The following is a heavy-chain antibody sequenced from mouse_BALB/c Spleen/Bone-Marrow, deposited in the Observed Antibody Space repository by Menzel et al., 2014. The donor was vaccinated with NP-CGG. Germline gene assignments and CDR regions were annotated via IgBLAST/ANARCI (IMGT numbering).Heavy chain of an antibody. Sequence: QVHVKQSGAELAKPGASVKVSCKASGYTFTSYWMHWVKQRPGQGLEWIGYINPSTGYTEYNQKFKDKATLTADKSSSTAYMQLSSLTSEDSAVYYCARQITTVDYAMDYWGQGTSVTVSS. J-gene: IGHJ4*01. V-gene: IGHV1-7*01. D-gene: IGHD1-1*01. CDR2: INPSTGYT. CDR1: GYTFTSYW. CDR3: ARQITTVDYAMDY.